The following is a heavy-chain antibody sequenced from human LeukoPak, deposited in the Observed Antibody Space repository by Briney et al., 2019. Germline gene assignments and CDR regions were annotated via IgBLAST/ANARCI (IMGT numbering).Heavy chain of an antibody. CDR2: ISGSGGST. J-gene: IGHJ6*02. V-gene: IGHV3-23*01. Sequence: GGSLRLSCAASGFTFSSYAMSWVRQAPGKGLEWVSAISGSGGSTYYADSVKGRFTISRDNSKNTLYLQMNSLRAEDTAVYYCARVFVGYYYYGMDVWGQGTTVTVSS. CDR3: ARVFVGYYYYGMDV. CDR1: GFTFSSYA. D-gene: IGHD2-21*01.